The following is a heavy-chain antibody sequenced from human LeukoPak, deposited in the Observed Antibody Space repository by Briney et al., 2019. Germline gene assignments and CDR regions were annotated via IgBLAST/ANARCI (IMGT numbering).Heavy chain of an antibody. V-gene: IGHV3-21*01. Sequence: GGSLRLSCAASGFTVSSNYMSWVRQAPGKGLEWVSSISSSSSYIYYADSVKGRFTISRDNAKNSLYLQMNSLRAEDTAVYYCARARGTSGWLPDFGYWGQGTLVTVSS. CDR3: ARARGTSGWLPDFGY. CDR1: GFTVSSNY. D-gene: IGHD6-19*01. CDR2: ISSSSSYI. J-gene: IGHJ4*02.